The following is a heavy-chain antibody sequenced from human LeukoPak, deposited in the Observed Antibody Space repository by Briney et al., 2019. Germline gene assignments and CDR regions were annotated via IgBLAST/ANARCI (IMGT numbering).Heavy chain of an antibody. J-gene: IGHJ4*02. D-gene: IGHD5-18*01. Sequence: SETLSLTCTVSGGSMNRTTYYWGWIRQPPGKGLEWIVCIYYSGCTSYSPSLKCLVSISVDTSKNHVSLKVNSVTAADTAVYYCARQPSGYSYGPDYWGQGTLVTVSS. CDR1: GGSMNRTTYY. CDR2: IYYSGCT. CDR3: ARQPSGYSYGPDY. V-gene: IGHV4-39*01.